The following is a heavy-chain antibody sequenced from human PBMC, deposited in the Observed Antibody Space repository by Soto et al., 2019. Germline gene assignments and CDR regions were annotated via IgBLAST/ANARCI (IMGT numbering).Heavy chain of an antibody. J-gene: IGHJ4*02. Sequence: SETLSLTCTVSGGSINTFYWSWVRQPAGKGLEWIGRIFSSGSTSFNPSLKSRVTMSVDKSTNEFSLKVTSVTAADTAIYYCARKAWVRFDYWGQGALVTVSS. CDR1: GGSINTFY. V-gene: IGHV4-4*07. CDR2: IFSSGST. CDR3: ARKAWVRFDY. D-gene: IGHD7-27*01.